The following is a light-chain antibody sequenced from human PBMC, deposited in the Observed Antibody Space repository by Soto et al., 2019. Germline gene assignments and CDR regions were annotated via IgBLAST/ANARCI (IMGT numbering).Light chain of an antibody. CDR1: SSDVGAYNF. J-gene: IGLJ3*02. CDR3: ISYTTSGTLWV. V-gene: IGLV2-14*01. Sequence: QSALTQPASVSGSPGQSITISCTGTSSDVGAYNFVSWYQQHPGRAPKLLISTVNSRPSGVSNRFSGSKSGNTASLTISGLQAEDEADYYCISYTTSGTLWVFGGGTK. CDR2: TVN.